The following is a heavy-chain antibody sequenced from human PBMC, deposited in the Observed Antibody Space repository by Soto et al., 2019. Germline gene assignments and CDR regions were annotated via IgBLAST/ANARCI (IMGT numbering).Heavy chain of an antibody. V-gene: IGHV4-31*03. J-gene: IGHJ4*02. CDR3: ARVRGNYYDSSGYYIDY. CDR1: GGSINSGGYY. D-gene: IGHD3-22*01. CDR2: IYYSGST. Sequence: QVQLQESGPGLVKPSQTLSLTCTVSGGSINSGGYYWSWIRQHPGKGLEWIGYIYYSGSTYYNPSLKSRVTISVDTSKNQFSLKLSAVTAADTAVYYCARVRGNYYDSSGYYIDYWGQGTLVTVSS.